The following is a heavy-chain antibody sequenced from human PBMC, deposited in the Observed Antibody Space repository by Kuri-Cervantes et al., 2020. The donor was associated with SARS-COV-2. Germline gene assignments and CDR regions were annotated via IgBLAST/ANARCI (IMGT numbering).Heavy chain of an antibody. CDR1: GYTFTSYG. J-gene: IGHJ5*02. V-gene: IGHV1-18*01. Sequence: ASVKVSCKASGYTFTSYGISWVRQAPGQGLEWMGWISAYNGNTNYAQKPQGRVTMTTDTSTSTAYMELRSLRSDDTAVYYCARVGPVVPAAMDWFDPWGQGTLVTVSS. CDR3: ARVGPVVPAAMDWFDP. D-gene: IGHD2-2*01. CDR2: ISAYNGNT.